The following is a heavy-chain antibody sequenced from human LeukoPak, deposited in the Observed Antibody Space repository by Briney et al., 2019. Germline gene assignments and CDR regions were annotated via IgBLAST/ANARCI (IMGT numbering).Heavy chain of an antibody. Sequence: PSGTLSLTCAVSGGSISISNSNWWSWVRQPPGKGLEWIGEIYHSGSTNYNPSLKSRVTISVDKSKNQFSLKLSSVTAADTAVYYCARGMGDLRADAFDIWGQGTMVTVSS. J-gene: IGHJ3*02. CDR2: IYHSGST. CDR3: ARGMGDLRADAFDI. CDR1: GGSISISNSNW. D-gene: IGHD3-16*01. V-gene: IGHV4-4*02.